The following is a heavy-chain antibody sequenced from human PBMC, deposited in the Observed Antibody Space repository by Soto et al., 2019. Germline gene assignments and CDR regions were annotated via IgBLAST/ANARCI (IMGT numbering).Heavy chain of an antibody. CDR2: IIPIFGTA. D-gene: IGHD4-17*01. V-gene: IGHV1-69*13. J-gene: IGHJ4*02. CDR3: ARKETSYGDYVYFDY. Sequence: GASVKVSCKASGGTFSSYAISWVRQAPGQGLEWMGGIIPIFGTANYAQKFQGRVTITADESTSTAYMELSSLRSEDTAVYYCARKETSYGDYVYFDYWGQGTLVTVSS. CDR1: GGTFSSYA.